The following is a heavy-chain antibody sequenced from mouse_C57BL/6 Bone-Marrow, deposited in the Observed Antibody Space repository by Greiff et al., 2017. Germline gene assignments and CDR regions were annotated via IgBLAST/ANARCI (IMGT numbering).Heavy chain of an antibody. CDR1: GFTFSSYG. CDR3: ARPPSSCSSFAY. D-gene: IGHD1-1*01. Sequence: EVKLMESGGDLVKPGGSLKLSCAASGFTFSSYGMSWVRQTPDKRLEWVATISRGSSYTYYPDSVKGRFTISRDNAKNTLYLQMSSLKSEDTAMYYCARPPSSCSSFAYWGQGTLVTVSA. J-gene: IGHJ3*01. CDR2: ISRGSSYT. V-gene: IGHV5-6*01.